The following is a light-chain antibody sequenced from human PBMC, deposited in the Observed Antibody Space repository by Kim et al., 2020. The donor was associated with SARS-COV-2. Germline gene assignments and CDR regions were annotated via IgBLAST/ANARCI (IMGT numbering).Light chain of an antibody. CDR1: SSNIGAGYH. Sequence: QSVLTQPPSVSGAPGQRVTISCTGSSSNIGAGYHVHWYQQVPGAAPKLLIYNNDKGPSGVPDRFSGSRSGTSASLDITGVQAEDEADYYCQSYDSRLSDSVFGGGTKLTGL. J-gene: IGLJ2*01. CDR3: QSYDSRLSDSV. CDR2: NND. V-gene: IGLV1-40*01.